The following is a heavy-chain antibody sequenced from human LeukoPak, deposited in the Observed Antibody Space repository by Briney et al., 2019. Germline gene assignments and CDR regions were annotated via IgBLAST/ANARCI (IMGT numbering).Heavy chain of an antibody. Sequence: GGSLRLSCAASGFTVSSNYMSWVRQAPGKGLEWVSIIYSGGSTFYADSVKGRFTISRDNSKNTLYLQMNSLRAEDPAVYYCARGGSYLSAFDIWGQGTMVTVSS. V-gene: IGHV3-53*01. CDR2: IYSGGST. J-gene: IGHJ3*02. CDR1: GFTVSSNY. CDR3: ARGGSYLSAFDI. D-gene: IGHD1-26*01.